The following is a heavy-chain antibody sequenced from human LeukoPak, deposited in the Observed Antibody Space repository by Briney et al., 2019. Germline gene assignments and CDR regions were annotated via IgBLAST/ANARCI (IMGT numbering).Heavy chain of an antibody. V-gene: IGHV3-43*01. CDR2: ISWDGGST. CDR1: GFTFDDYT. CDR3: AKDFGGYSYGWYFDY. J-gene: IGHJ4*02. Sequence: GGSLRLSCAASGFTFDDYTMHWVRQAPGKGLEWVSLISWDGGSTYYADSVKGRFTISRDNSKNSLYLQMNSLRTEDTALYYCAKDFGGYSYGWYFDYWGQGTLVTVSS. D-gene: IGHD5-18*01.